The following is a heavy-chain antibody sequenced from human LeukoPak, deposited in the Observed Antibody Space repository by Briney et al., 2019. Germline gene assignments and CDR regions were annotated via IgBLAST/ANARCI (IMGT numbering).Heavy chain of an antibody. CDR2: ISGSGGST. CDR3: AKALRPYESSGPAWFDP. V-gene: IGHV3-23*01. J-gene: IGHJ5*02. D-gene: IGHD3-22*01. Sequence: GGSLRLSCAASGFTFSSYAMSWVRQAPGKGLEWVSAISGSGGSTYYADSVKGRFTISRDNSKNTLYLQMNSLRAEDTAVYYCAKALRPYESSGPAWFDPWGQGTLVTVSS. CDR1: GFTFSSYA.